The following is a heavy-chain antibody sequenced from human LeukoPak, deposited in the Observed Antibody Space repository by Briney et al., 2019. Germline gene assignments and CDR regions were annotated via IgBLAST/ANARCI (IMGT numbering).Heavy chain of an antibody. CDR3: ARDPQKGAARPAYFDY. J-gene: IGHJ4*02. Sequence: GGSLRLSCAASGINFSRFEMTWVRQAPGKGLEWVSYISSDSGSTIYYADSVKGRFTISRDNAKHSLYLQMNSLTAEDTAVYYCARDPQKGAARPAYFDYWGQGTLVTVSS. CDR2: ISSDSGSTI. D-gene: IGHD6-6*01. V-gene: IGHV3-48*03. CDR1: GINFSRFE.